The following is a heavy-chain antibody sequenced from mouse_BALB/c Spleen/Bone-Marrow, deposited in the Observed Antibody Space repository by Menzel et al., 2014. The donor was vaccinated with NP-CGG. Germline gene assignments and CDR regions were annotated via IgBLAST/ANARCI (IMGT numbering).Heavy chain of an antibody. V-gene: IGHV5-2*01. CDR3: ARHGDYYGSSLFAY. D-gene: IGHD1-1*01. CDR2: INSDGGST. Sequence: EVKLQESGGGLVQPGESLKLSCGSNEYEFPSHDMSWVRKTPEKRLELVAAINSDGGSTYYPDTMERRFIISRDNSKKTLYLQMSSLRSEDTAFYYCARHGDYYGSSLFAYWGQGTLVTVSA. J-gene: IGHJ3*01. CDR1: EYEFPSHD.